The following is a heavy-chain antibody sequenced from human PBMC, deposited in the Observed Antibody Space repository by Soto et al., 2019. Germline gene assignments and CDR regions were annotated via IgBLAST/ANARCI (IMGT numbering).Heavy chain of an antibody. CDR2: ISHIGSV. CDR3: VRSFGWYAIDY. D-gene: IGHD6-19*01. Sequence: QVLLQESGPGLVQPSGTLSLSCAVSGVSISSNYYWGWVRQSPGKGLEWLGDISHIGSVNYSPSLMSRVTIAMDRSANQFSLKLNSVTPADTAVYYCVRSFGWYAIDYWGQGTLVIVSS. J-gene: IGHJ4*02. CDR1: GVSISSNYY. V-gene: IGHV4-4*02.